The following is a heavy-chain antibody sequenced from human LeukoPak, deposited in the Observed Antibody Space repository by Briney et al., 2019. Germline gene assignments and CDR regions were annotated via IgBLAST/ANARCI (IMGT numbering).Heavy chain of an antibody. D-gene: IGHD4-23*01. Sequence: GGSLRLSCAASGFTFSSYEMNWVRQAPGKGLEWVSYISSSGSTIYYADSVKGRFTISRDNAKNSLYLQLNSLRAEDTAVYYCARVLGRQLPAWGQGTLVTVSS. CDR1: GFTFSSYE. CDR2: ISSSGSTI. V-gene: IGHV3-48*03. CDR3: ARVLGRQLPA. J-gene: IGHJ5*02.